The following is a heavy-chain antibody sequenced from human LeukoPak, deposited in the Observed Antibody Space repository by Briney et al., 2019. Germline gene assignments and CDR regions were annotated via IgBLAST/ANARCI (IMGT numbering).Heavy chain of an antibody. J-gene: IGHJ3*02. CDR1: GFTFSSYA. D-gene: IGHD1-26*01. CDR2: ISSNGGST. V-gene: IGHV3-64*01. CDR3: ARDVGASAPDAFDI. Sequence: GGSLRLSCAASGFTFSSYAMHWVRQAPGKGLEYVSAISSNGGSTYYANSVKGRFTISRDNSKNTLYLQMGSLRAEDMAVYYCARDVGASAPDAFDIWGQGTMVTVSS.